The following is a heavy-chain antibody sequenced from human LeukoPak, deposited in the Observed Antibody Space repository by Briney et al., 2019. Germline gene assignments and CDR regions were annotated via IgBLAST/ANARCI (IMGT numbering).Heavy chain of an antibody. D-gene: IGHD3-3*01. CDR3: ARVASGYDVFDI. J-gene: IGHJ3*02. CDR1: GGSVSSGSYY. Sequence: PSETLSLTCTVSGGSVSSGSYYWSWIRQPPGKGLEWIGYIYYSGSTNYNPSLKSRVTISVDTSKNQFSLKLSSVTAADTAVFYCARVASGYDVFDIWGRGTMVTVSS. V-gene: IGHV4-61*01. CDR2: IYYSGST.